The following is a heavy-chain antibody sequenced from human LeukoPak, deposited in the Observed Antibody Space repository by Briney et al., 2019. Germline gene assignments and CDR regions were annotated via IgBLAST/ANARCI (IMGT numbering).Heavy chain of an antibody. V-gene: IGHV3-15*01. Sequence: GGSLRLSCAASGFTFSNAWMSWVRQAPGKGLEWVGRIKSKTDGGTTDYAAPVKGGFTISRDDSKNTLYLQMNSLKTEDTAVYYCTTAPATMVRGVIELDYWGQGTLVTVSS. D-gene: IGHD3-10*01. CDR1: GFTFSNAW. CDR2: IKSKTDGGTT. J-gene: IGHJ4*02. CDR3: TTAPATMVRGVIELDY.